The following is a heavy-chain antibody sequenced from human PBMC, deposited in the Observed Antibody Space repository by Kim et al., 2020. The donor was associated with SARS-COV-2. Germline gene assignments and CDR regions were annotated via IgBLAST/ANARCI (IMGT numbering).Heavy chain of an antibody. Sequence: GGSLRPSCAASGFTFSNYGMYWVRQAPGKGLEWVSSISGRGGSPDYTDSVRGRFTISRDNSKGTLYLQMNSLRADDTAVYYCAKVQTKNVWSLDYWGQGTVVTVSS. CDR2: ISGRGGSP. J-gene: IGHJ4*02. CDR1: GFTFSNYG. D-gene: IGHD3-3*01. V-gene: IGHV3-23*01. CDR3: AKVQTKNVWSLDY.